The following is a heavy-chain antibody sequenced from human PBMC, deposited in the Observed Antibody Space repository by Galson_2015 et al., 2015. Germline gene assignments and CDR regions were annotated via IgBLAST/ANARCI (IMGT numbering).Heavy chain of an antibody. D-gene: IGHD1-26*01. Sequence: ETLSLACTVSGGSIRSYYWNWIRQPPGKGPEWIGNIYYSGITNYNPSLKSRVTISVDTSKNQFSLKLTSVTAADTAVYYCARVGGHWDLDHWGQGSLVTVSS. V-gene: IGHV4-59*01. J-gene: IGHJ4*02. CDR2: IYYSGIT. CDR3: ARVGGHWDLDH. CDR1: GGSIRSYY.